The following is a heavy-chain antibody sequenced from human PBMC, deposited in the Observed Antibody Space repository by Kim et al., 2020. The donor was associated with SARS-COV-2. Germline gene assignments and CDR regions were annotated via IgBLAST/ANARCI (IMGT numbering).Heavy chain of an antibody. J-gene: IGHJ4*02. D-gene: IGHD6-19*01. CDR3: ARQTSSGWYHYDC. CDR2: ISDSGSI. CDR1: GGSINDFY. V-gene: IGHV4-59*08. Sequence: SETLSLTCTVCGGSINDFYWSWVRQPPGKGLEWIGYISDSGSINYNPSLESRITISVDTSKNQFSLKLSSVTAADTAVYYCARQTSSGWYHYDCWGQGTLVTVSS.